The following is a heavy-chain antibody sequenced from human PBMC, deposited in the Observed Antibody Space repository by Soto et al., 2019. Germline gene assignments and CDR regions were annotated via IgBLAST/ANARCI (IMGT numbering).Heavy chain of an antibody. CDR1: GASIYSGGYF. D-gene: IGHD1-1*01. Sequence: QVQLQESGPGLVRPSQTLSLTCSVSGASIYSGGYFWSWIRQSPGKGLEWIGHSHDSGSPDNHPSLKSRVTISDDTNMNQFALGLTCVTAAATAKCYGARGTTTGEVDSWVQGILVIV. CDR2: SHDSGSP. CDR3: ARGTTTGEVDS. J-gene: IGHJ4*02. V-gene: IGHV4-30-4*01.